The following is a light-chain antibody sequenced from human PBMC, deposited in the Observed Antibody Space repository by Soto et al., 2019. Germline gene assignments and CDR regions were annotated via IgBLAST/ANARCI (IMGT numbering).Light chain of an antibody. V-gene: IGKV1-5*01. CDR2: DAS. J-gene: IGKJ1*01. Sequence: DIQMTQSPSTLSASVGDRVTITCRASQSISSWLAWYQQKPGKATKLLIYDASSLESGVPSRVSGSGSGTEVTLTISSLQPDDFATYDCQQYNSYSWTFGQGTKVDIK. CDR3: QQYNSYSWT. CDR1: QSISSW.